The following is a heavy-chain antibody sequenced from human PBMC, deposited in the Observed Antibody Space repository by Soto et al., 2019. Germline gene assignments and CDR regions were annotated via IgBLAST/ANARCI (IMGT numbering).Heavy chain of an antibody. D-gene: IGHD6-13*01. CDR3: ARGQQPDYYYYGMDV. J-gene: IGHJ6*02. Sequence: KSSETLSLTCTVSGGSISSGDYYWSWIRQPPGKGLEWIGYIYYSGSTYYNPSLKSRVTISVDTSKNQFSLKLSSVTAADTAVYYCARGQQPDYYYYGMDVWGQGTTVTVSS. CDR2: IYYSGST. V-gene: IGHV4-30-4*01. CDR1: GGSISSGDYY.